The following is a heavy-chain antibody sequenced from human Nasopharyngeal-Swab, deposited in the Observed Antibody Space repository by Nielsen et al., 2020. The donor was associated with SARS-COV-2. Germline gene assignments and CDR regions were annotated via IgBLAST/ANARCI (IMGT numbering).Heavy chain of an antibody. J-gene: IGHJ4*02. V-gene: IGHV3-33*01. D-gene: IGHD6-13*01. Sequence: GGSLRLSCAASGFTFSSYGMHWVRQAPGKGLEWVAVIWYDGSNKYYADSVKGRFTISRDNSKNTLYLQMHSLRAEDTAVYYCARDLPLIAAAGIPPRNWGQGTLVTVSS. CDR2: IWYDGSNK. CDR3: ARDLPLIAAAGIPPRN. CDR1: GFTFSSYG.